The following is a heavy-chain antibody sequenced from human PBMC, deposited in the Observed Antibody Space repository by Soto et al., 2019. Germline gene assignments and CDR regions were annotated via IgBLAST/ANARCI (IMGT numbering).Heavy chain of an antibody. CDR2: ISGSGDTT. Sequence: EEQLLESGGDLVQPGGSLRLSCVASGFTFSGYAMSWVRQAPGTGLERVSTISGSGDTTHYADSVKGRFAISRDNSKNMVYLQMNSLRAEDTAVYYCAKSNQIFGVLIDYFYYGMDVWGQGTTVTVSS. J-gene: IGHJ6*02. D-gene: IGHD3-3*01. CDR3: AKSNQIFGVLIDYFYYGMDV. CDR1: GFTFSGYA. V-gene: IGHV3-23*01.